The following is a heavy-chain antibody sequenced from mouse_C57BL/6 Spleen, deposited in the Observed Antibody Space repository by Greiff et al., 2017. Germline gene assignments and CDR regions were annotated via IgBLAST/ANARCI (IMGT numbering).Heavy chain of an antibody. V-gene: IGHV14-4*01. Sequence: EVQLQQSGAELVRPGASVKLSCTASGFNIKDDYMHWVKQRPEQGLEWIGWIDPENGDTEYASKFQGKATITADTSSNTAYLQLSSLTSEDTAVYYCTPSDYCDYWGQGTTLTVSS. CDR3: TPSDYCDY. CDR2: IDPENGDT. D-gene: IGHD6-1*01. J-gene: IGHJ2*01. CDR1: GFNIKDDY.